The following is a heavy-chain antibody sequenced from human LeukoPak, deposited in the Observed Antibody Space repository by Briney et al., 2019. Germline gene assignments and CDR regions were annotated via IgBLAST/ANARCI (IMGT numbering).Heavy chain of an antibody. V-gene: IGHV4-30-4*01. J-gene: IGHJ4*02. Sequence: SQTLSLTCTVSGGSISSGDYYWSWIRQPPGKGLEWIGYIYYSGSTYYNPSLKSRVTISVDTSKNQFSLKLSSVTAADTAVYYCARDYRGPLVVAAYGSFDYWGLGTLVTVSS. CDR3: ARDYRGPLVVAAYGSFDY. CDR2: IYYSGST. D-gene: IGHD2-15*01. CDR1: GGSISSGDYY.